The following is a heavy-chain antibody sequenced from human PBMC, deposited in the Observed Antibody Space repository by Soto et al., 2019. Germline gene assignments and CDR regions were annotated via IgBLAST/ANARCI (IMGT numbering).Heavy chain of an antibody. V-gene: IGHV1-58*01. CDR2: IAVGSGYT. CDR3: AANAAAWQQMVPSDY. CDR1: GFTFTSSA. Sequence: SVKVSCKASGFTFTSSAFQWVRQARGQRLEWIGWIAVGSGYTNYAQRFQDRVTLTRDMSTATTYMELSRLTSEDTAIYYCAANAAAWQQMVPSDYWGQGTLVTVSS. J-gene: IGHJ4*02. D-gene: IGHD2-8*01.